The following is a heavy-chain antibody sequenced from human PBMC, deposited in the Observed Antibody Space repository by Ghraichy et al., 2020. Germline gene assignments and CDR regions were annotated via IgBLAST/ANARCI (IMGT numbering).Heavy chain of an antibody. Sequence: GGSPRLSCAASGFTFSNAWMNWVRQAPGKGLEWVGRIKSKTDGGTTDYAAPVKGRFTISRDDSKNTLYLQMNSLKTEDTAVYYCTTDSYYYGSGSYFYYFDYWGQGTLVTVSS. CDR2: IKSKTDGGTT. V-gene: IGHV3-15*07. CDR1: GFTFSNAW. D-gene: IGHD3-10*01. CDR3: TTDSYYYGSGSYFYYFDY. J-gene: IGHJ4*02.